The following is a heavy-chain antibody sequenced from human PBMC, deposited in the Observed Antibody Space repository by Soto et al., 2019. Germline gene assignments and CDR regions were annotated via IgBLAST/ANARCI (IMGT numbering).Heavy chain of an antibody. D-gene: IGHD3-9*01. Sequence: GESLKISCKGSGYSFTSYWIGWVRQMPGKGLEWMGIIYHGDSDTRYSPSFQGQVTISADKSISTAYLQWSSLKASDTAMYYCARSGVDDILTGYSPPGDIWGQGTMVTVSS. CDR2: IYHGDSDT. CDR3: ARSGVDDILTGYSPPGDI. J-gene: IGHJ3*02. V-gene: IGHV5-51*01. CDR1: GYSFTSYW.